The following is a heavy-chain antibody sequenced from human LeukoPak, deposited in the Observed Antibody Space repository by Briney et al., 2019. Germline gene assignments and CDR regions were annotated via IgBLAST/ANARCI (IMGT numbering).Heavy chain of an antibody. D-gene: IGHD6-13*01. V-gene: IGHV3-74*01. CDR2: INRDGGLT. CDR3: AREEHRLAEAGTSAFDL. Sequence: PGGSLRLSCAASGFTFGNSWVHWVRQAPGKGLAWVSHINRDGGLTNYADSVKGRFTISRDNARNTVYLQMSSLRVEDTAIYFCAREEHRLAEAGTSAFDLGGQGTLVTVSP. CDR1: GFTFGNSW. J-gene: IGHJ3*01.